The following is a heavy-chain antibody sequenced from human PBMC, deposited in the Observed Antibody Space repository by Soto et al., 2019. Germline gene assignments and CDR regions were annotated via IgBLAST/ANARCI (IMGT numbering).Heavy chain of an antibody. CDR2: ISSSGSTI. CDR1: GFTFSSYE. V-gene: IGHV3-48*03. J-gene: IGHJ3*02. Sequence: EVQLVESGGGLVQPGGSLRLSCAASGFTFSSYEMNWVRQAPGKGLEWVSYISSSGSTIYYADSVKGRFTISRDNAKNSLYLLMNSLRAEDTAVYYCATLLGQWLLLQDAFDIWGQGTMVTVSS. CDR3: ATLLGQWLLLQDAFDI. D-gene: IGHD3-22*01.